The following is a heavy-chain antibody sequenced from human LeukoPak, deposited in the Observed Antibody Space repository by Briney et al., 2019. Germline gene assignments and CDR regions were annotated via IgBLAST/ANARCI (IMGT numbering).Heavy chain of an antibody. Sequence: SETLSLTCAVYGGSFSGYYWSWIRQPPGKGLEWIGEINHSGSTNYNPSLKSRVTISVDTSKNQFSLKLSSVTAADTAVYYCARLRGRRGYYYYYGMDVWGQGTTVTVSS. J-gene: IGHJ6*02. CDR1: GGSFSGYY. D-gene: IGHD4-17*01. CDR3: ARLRGRRGYYYYYGMDV. CDR2: INHSGST. V-gene: IGHV4-34*01.